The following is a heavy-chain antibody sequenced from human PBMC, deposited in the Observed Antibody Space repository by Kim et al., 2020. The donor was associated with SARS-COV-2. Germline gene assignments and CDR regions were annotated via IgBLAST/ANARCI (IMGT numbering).Heavy chain of an antibody. Sequence: GGSLRLSCAASGFTFSDAWVSWVRQAPGKGLEWVGRIKSKTDGGTTDYAAPVKGRFIISRDESENMLYLQMNSLKTEDTAVYYCTTDRGDYWGQGTLVTVSS. CDR2: IKSKTDGGTT. V-gene: IGHV3-15*01. D-gene: IGHD1-26*01. J-gene: IGHJ4*02. CDR3: TTDRGDY. CDR1: GFTFSDAW.